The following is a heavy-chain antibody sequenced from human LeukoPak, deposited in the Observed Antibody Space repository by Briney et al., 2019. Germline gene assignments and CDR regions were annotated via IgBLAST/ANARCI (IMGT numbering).Heavy chain of an antibody. CDR2: IYHSGST. CDR3: ARVEIAMYSSSWANWFDP. Sequence: PSETLSLTCTVSGYSISSGYYWGWIRQSPGKGLEWIGSIYHSGSTYYNPSLKSRVTISVDTSKNQFSLKLSSVTAADTAVYYCARVEIAMYSSSWANWFDPWGQEPLVTVSS. V-gene: IGHV4-38-2*02. CDR1: GYSISSGYY. D-gene: IGHD6-13*01. J-gene: IGHJ5*02.